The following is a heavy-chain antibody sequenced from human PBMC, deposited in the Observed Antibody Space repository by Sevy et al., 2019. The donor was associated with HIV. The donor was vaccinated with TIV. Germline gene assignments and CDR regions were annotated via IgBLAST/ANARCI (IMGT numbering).Heavy chain of an antibody. CDR2: ISGSGGST. CDR3: AKGDSSFYGLDV. Sequence: GGSLRLSCAASGFTFSTYAMAWVRQAPGKGLEWVSGISGSGGSTNYADSVKGRFTISRDKSKNTLYLQMNSLRAEDTAVYYCAKGDSSFYGLDVWGQGTTVTVSS. D-gene: IGHD6-6*01. V-gene: IGHV3-23*01. CDR1: GFTFSTYA. J-gene: IGHJ6*02.